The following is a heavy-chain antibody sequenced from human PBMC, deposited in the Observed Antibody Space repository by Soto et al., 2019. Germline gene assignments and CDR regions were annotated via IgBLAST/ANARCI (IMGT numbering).Heavy chain of an antibody. J-gene: IGHJ6*02. CDR2: IRSKAYGGTT. CDR1: GFSLGDYA. V-gene: IGHV3-49*04. CDR3: TRQNGFWSGSLYYYYGMDV. D-gene: IGHD3-3*01. Sequence: CLRRSCTACGFSLGDYAMSWVRQAPGKGLEWVGFIRSKAYGGTTEYAASVKGRFTISRDDSKSIAYLQMNSLKTEDTAVYYCTRQNGFWSGSLYYYYGMDVWAQGTTVTVSS.